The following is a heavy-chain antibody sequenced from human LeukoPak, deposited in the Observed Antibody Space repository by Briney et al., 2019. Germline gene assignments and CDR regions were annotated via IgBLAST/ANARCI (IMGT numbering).Heavy chain of an antibody. CDR2: MNPNRGNT. CDR3: ARAMPIPMVRGYRMDV. D-gene: IGHD3-10*01. J-gene: IGHJ6*02. Sequence: GGSVRVSCKASGYTFTSYDMNWVRQAPGKGLEWMGWMNPNRGNTYYAQKFQGRVTMTRNTSISTPYLELSSLRSEDTAVYYCARAMPIPMVRGYRMDVWGQGTTVTVSS. V-gene: IGHV1-8*01. CDR1: GYTFTSYD.